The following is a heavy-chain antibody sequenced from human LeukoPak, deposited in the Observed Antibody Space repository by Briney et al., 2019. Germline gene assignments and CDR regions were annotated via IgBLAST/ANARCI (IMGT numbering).Heavy chain of an antibody. Sequence: GGSLRLSCAASGLTFSNAWMSWVRQAPGKGLEWVGRIKRKSDGGTTDYAAPVKGRFTISGDDSKNTLYLQMNSLKSEDTAVYYCTTELDVRPNHYWGQGTLVTVSS. D-gene: IGHD1-14*01. V-gene: IGHV3-15*01. CDR2: IKRKSDGGTT. J-gene: IGHJ4*02. CDR1: GLTFSNAW. CDR3: TTELDVRPNHY.